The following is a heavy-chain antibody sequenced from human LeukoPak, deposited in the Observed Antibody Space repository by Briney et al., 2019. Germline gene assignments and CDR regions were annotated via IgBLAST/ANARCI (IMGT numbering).Heavy chain of an antibody. CDR1: GGSFSGYY. V-gene: IGHV4-34*01. J-gene: IGHJ6*03. D-gene: IGHD6-13*01. CDR2: SSHSGST. Sequence: SETLSLTCAVYGGSFSGYYWSWIRQPPGRGLEWIGESSHSGSTNYNPSLKSRLTIPVDTSKNQFSLKLSSVTAADTAVYYCARLGHSSSWDVLYYMDVWGKGTTVTVSS. CDR3: ARLGHSSSWDVLYYMDV.